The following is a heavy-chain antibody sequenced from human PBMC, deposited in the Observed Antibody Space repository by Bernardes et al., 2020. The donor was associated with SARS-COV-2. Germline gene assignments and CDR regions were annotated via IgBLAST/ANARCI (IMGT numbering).Heavy chain of an antibody. CDR1: GFTFSSYA. J-gene: IGHJ4*02. V-gene: IGHV3-23*01. CDR3: AKETSSSAYYPFDY. D-gene: IGHD6-19*01. CDR2: ISDSGYST. Sequence: GWSLRLSCAASGFTFSSYAMSWVRQAPGKGLEWVSAISDSGYSTYYVDSVKGRFAISRDNSKNTLYLQMDSLRADDTAVYYCAKETSSSAYYPFDYWGQGTLVTVSS.